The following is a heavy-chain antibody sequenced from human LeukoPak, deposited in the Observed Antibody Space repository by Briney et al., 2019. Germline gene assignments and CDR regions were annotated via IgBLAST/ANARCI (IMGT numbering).Heavy chain of an antibody. Sequence: PSETLSLTCAVYGGSFSGYYWSWIRQPPGKGLEWIGEINHSGSTNYNPSLKSRVTISVDTSKNQFSLKLSSVTAADTAVYYCARGRIAARPLNFDYWGQGTLVTVSS. CDR1: GGSFSGYY. D-gene: IGHD6-6*01. CDR3: ARGRIAARPLNFDY. V-gene: IGHV4-34*01. CDR2: INHSGST. J-gene: IGHJ4*02.